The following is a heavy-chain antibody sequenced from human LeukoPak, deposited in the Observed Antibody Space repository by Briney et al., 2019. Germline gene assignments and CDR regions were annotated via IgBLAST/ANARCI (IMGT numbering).Heavy chain of an antibody. Sequence: GGSLRLSCAASGFSVSSNYMSWVRQAPGQGLEWVSVIYSGGSTYYADSVKGRFTISRDNSKNTLYLQMKSLRAEDTAVYYCARTDETAPAEDFQHWGQGTLVTVSS. CDR3: ARTDETAPAEDFQH. CDR1: GFSVSSNY. CDR2: IYSGGST. J-gene: IGHJ1*01. V-gene: IGHV3-53*01. D-gene: IGHD2-21*02.